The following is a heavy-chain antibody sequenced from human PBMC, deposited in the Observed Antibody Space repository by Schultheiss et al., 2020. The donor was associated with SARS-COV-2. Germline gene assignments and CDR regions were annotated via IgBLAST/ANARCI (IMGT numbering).Heavy chain of an antibody. J-gene: IGHJ5*02. Sequence: SETLSLTCTVSGGSISSYYWTWVRQPPGKGLEYIGYIYYSGSTYYNPSLKSRVTISVDRSKNQFSLKLSSVTAADTAVYYCARLSITPFDPWGQGTLVTVSS. CDR2: IYYSGST. D-gene: IGHD5-12*01. CDR1: GGSISSYY. V-gene: IGHV4-59*12. CDR3: ARLSITPFDP.